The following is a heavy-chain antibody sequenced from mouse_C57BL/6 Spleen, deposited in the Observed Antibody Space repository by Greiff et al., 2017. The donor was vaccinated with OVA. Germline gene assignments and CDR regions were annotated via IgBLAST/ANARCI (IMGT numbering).Heavy chain of an antibody. CDR2: IYPRDGST. CDR3: ARPRSYDYDAPYAMDY. V-gene: IGHV1-78*01. CDR1: GYTFTDHT. Sequence: QVQRQQSDAELVKPGASVKISCKVSGYTFTDHTIHWMKQRPEQGLEWIGYIYPRDGSTKYNEKFKGKATLTADKSSSTAYMQLNSLTSEDSAVYFCARPRSYDYDAPYAMDYWGQGTSVTVSS. J-gene: IGHJ4*01. D-gene: IGHD2-4*01.